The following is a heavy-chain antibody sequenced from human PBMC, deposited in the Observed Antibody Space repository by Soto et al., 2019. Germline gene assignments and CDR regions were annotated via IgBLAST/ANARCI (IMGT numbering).Heavy chain of an antibody. CDR3: ARVGFFIGGSCLSDRWNDP. D-gene: IGHD2-15*01. CDR1: GDPISSHY. V-gene: IGHV4-59*11. Sequence: QVHLQESGPGLVKPSETLSLTCTVSGDPISSHYWSWLRQPQGKGLEWFGYIYYSGTTDYNPSLKSRVTISLDTSKNQFSLKLNSVTAADTAVYYCARVGFFIGGSCLSDRWNDPWGQGTLYTV. CDR2: IYYSGTT. J-gene: IGHJ5*02.